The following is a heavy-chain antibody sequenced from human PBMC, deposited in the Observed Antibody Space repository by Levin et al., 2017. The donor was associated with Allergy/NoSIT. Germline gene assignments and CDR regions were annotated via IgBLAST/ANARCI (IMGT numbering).Heavy chain of an antibody. CDR1: GYTFNRYG. CDR2: ISADNGDT. CDR3: AREVLGGYVHP. V-gene: IGHV1-18*01. J-gene: IGHJ5*02. Sequence: AASVKVSCKASGYTFNRYGITWVRQAPGQGLAWMGWISADNGDTYLAQNFQGRVTMTTDTSTNTVHMEIRSLRSDDTAVYYCAREVLGGYVHPWGQGTLVTVSS. D-gene: IGHD5-12*01.